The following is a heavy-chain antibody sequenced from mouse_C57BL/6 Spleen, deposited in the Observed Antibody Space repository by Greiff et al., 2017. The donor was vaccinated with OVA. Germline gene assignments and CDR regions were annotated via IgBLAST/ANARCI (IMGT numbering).Heavy chain of an antibody. V-gene: IGHV14-3*01. CDR3: ARYVLTTVVEDGFAY. CDR1: GFNIKNTY. CDR2: IDPANGNT. D-gene: IGHD1-1*01. J-gene: IGHJ3*01. Sequence: EVQLQESVAELVRPGASVKLSCTASGFNIKNTYMHWVKQRPEQGLEWIGRIDPANGNTKYAPKFQGKATITADTSSNTAYLQLSSLTSEDTAIYYCARYVLTTVVEDGFAYWGQGTLVTVSA.